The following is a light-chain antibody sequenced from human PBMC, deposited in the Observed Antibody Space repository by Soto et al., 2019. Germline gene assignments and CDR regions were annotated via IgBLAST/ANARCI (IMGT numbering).Light chain of an antibody. CDR2: DAS. CDR3: HQHNNWWT. J-gene: IGKJ1*01. Sequence: EIVLTQSPATLSLSPGERATLSCRASQSVSSYLAWYQQKPGQAPRLLIYDASNRATGIPTRFSGSGSGTDFTLTISSLEPEDFGVYYCHQHNNWWTFGQGTKVDIK. V-gene: IGKV3-11*01. CDR1: QSVSSY.